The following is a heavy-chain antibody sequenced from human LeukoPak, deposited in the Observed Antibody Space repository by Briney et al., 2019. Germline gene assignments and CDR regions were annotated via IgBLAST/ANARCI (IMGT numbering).Heavy chain of an antibody. CDR3: ASLGEVVVPAAMPGRRDY. J-gene: IGHJ4*02. CDR2: INPNSGGT. V-gene: IGHV1-2*02. D-gene: IGHD2-2*01. CDR1: GYTFTGYY. Sequence: ASVKVSCKASGYTFTGYYMHWVRQAPGQGLEWMGWINPNSGGTNYAQKFQGRVTMTRDTSISTAYMELSRLRSDDTAVYYCASLGEVVVPAAMPGRRDYWGQGTLVTVSS.